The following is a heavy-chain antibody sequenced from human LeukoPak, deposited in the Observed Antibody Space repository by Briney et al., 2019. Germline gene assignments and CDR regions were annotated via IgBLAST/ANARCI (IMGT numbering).Heavy chain of an antibody. Sequence: ASVKVSCKASGGTFSSYAISWVRQAPGQGLEWMGWISAYNGNTNYAQKLQGRVTMTTDTSTSTAYMELRSLRSDDTAVYYCARVVSYEYSSSPEDFDYWGQGTLVTVSS. V-gene: IGHV1-18*01. CDR3: ARVVSYEYSSSPEDFDY. CDR2: ISAYNGNT. CDR1: GGTFSSYA. J-gene: IGHJ4*02. D-gene: IGHD6-6*01.